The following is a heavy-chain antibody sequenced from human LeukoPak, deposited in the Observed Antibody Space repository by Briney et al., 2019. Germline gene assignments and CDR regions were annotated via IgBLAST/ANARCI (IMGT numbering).Heavy chain of an antibody. V-gene: IGHV1-69*13. CDR1: GGTFSSYA. Sequence: SVKVSCKASGGTFSSYAISWVRQGPGQGLEWMGGIIPIFGTANYAQKFQGRVTITADESTSTAYMELSSLRSEDTAVYYCARDRATYYDILTGYYYSWGQGTLVTVSS. D-gene: IGHD3-9*01. J-gene: IGHJ4*02. CDR3: ARDRATYYDILTGYYYS. CDR2: IIPIFGTA.